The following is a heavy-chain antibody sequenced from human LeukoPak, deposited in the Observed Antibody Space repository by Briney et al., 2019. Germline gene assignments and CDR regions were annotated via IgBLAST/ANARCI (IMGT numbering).Heavy chain of an antibody. CDR2: ISTYYGYT. D-gene: IGHD2-8*01. J-gene: IGHJ4*02. Sequence: ASVKVSYKASGYTFTTYGISWVRRAPGQGLEWMGWISTYYGYTKYAQKVQGRVTMTTDTSTSTAYMELRSLRSDDTAVYYCARDVLPGYCTTSTCPTFDYWGQGTLVTVSS. V-gene: IGHV1-18*01. CDR3: ARDVLPGYCTTSTCPTFDY. CDR1: GYTFTTYG.